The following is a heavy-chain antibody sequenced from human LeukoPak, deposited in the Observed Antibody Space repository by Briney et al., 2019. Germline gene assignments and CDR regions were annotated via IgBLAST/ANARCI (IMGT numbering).Heavy chain of an antibody. D-gene: IGHD6-13*01. CDR2: ISSSGSTI. CDR3: SRDPPVWAAAYADAFDI. CDR1: GFTFDDYG. Sequence: GGSLRLSCAASGFTFDDYGMSWVRQAPGKGLEWISYISSSGSTIYYADSVKGRFTISRDNAKDSLYLQMNSLRAEDTAVYYCSRDPPVWAAAYADAFDIWGQGAMVTVSS. J-gene: IGHJ3*02. V-gene: IGHV3-11*04.